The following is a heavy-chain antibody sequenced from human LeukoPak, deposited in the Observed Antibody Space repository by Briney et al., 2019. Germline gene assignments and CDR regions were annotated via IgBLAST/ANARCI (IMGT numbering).Heavy chain of an antibody. J-gene: IGHJ4*02. V-gene: IGHV3-30-3*01. CDR1: GFTFSSYA. D-gene: IGHD2-2*01. CDR2: ISYDGSDK. Sequence: PGRSLRLSCAASGFTFSSYAMHWVRQAPGKGLEWVAVISYDGSDKYYADSVKGRFTISRDNSKNTLYLQMNSLRAEDTAVYYCARSTIGYCSSTSCYVPDYWGQGTLVTVSS. CDR3: ARSTIGYCSSTSCYVPDY.